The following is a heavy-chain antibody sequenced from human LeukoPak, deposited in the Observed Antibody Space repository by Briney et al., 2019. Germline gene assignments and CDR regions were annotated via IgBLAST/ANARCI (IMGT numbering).Heavy chain of an antibody. CDR1: GGSISSSNW. CDR2: IYHSGST. J-gene: IGHJ3*02. CDR3: ARFSIAAAATMEDAFDI. D-gene: IGHD6-13*01. Sequence: PSETLSLTCAVSGGSISSSNWWSWVRQPPGKGLEWIGEIYHSGSTNYNPSLKSRVTISVDKSKNQFSLKLSSVTAADTAVYYCARFSIAAAATMEDAFDIWGQGTMVTVSS. V-gene: IGHV4-4*02.